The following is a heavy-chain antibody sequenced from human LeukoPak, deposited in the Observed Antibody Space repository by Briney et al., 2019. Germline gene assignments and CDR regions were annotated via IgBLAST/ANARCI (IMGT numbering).Heavy chain of an antibody. J-gene: IGHJ4*02. V-gene: IGHV3-30*02. D-gene: IGHD3-10*01. CDR1: GFTFSSYG. Sequence: GGSLRLSCAASGFTFSSYGMHWVRQAPGKGLEWVAFIRYDGSNKYYADSVKGRFTISRDNSKNTLYPQMNSLRAEDTAAYYCAKDGDYYGSGSYYNENSYYFDYWGQGTLVTVSS. CDR3: AKDGDYYGSGSYYNENSYYFDY. CDR2: IRYDGSNK.